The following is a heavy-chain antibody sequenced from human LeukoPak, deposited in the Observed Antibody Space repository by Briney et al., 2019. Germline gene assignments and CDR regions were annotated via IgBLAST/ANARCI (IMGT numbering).Heavy chain of an antibody. CDR2: INQVERT. V-gene: IGHV4-34*01. Sequence: PSETLSLTCAVDGGSLTGYSWAWVRQSPGEGLEWIGDINQVERTIYSPSLESRVSISLEASKNQFFLQLTSVAAADTAMYYCTRGRATPSRLFFDYYFMDVWGPGTPVTVSS. CDR1: GGSLTGYS. J-gene: IGHJ6*03. CDR3: TRGRATPSRLFFDYYFMDV. D-gene: IGHD2-15*01.